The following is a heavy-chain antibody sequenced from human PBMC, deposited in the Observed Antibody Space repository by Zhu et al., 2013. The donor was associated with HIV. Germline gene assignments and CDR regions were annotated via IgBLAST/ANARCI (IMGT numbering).Heavy chain of an antibody. CDR2: MNPNSGAT. V-gene: IGHV1-2*02. CDR3: ATWDTDFDY. Sequence: QVQLVQSGAEVKKPGASVKVSCKTSGYTFNGYYVHWFRQTPGQGLEWMGWMNPNSGATNYAQSFHGRVTMTRDASITTAYLDLSSLKSEDTAVYYCATWDTDFDYWGQGTLITVSS. D-gene: IGHD1-26*01. J-gene: IGHJ4*02. CDR1: GYTFNGYY.